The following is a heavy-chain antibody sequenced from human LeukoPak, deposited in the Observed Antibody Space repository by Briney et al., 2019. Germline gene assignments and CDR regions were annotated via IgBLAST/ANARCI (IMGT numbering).Heavy chain of an antibody. D-gene: IGHD3-16*02. CDR3: ARQDYRYSGAH. J-gene: IGHJ4*02. CDR2: ISYDGSNK. Sequence: GGSLRLSCAASGFTFSSYAMHWVRQAPGKGLEWVAVISYDGSNKYYADSVKGRFTISRDNSKNTLYLQMNSLRAEDTAVYYCARQDYRYSGAHWGQGTLVIVSS. V-gene: IGHV3-30-3*01. CDR1: GFTFSSYA.